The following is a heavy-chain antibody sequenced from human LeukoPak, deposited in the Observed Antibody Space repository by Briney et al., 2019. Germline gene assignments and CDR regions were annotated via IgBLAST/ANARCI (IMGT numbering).Heavy chain of an antibody. D-gene: IGHD3-3*01. CDR1: RYDFTKYW. CDR3: ARYDFWSGYNEPDY. V-gene: IGHV5-51*01. Sequence: GESLKISCKVSRYDFTKYWIAWVRQMPGKGLERIGIIYPGDSDTRYSPSFQGQVTMSVDKSISTAYLQWSSLKASDTAMYYCARYDFWSGYNEPDYWGQGTLVTVSS. J-gene: IGHJ4*02. CDR2: IYPGDSDT.